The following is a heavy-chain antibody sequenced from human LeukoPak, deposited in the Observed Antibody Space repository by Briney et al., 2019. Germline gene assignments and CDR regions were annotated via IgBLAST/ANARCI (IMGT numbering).Heavy chain of an antibody. J-gene: IGHJ4*02. CDR2: TYYRSKWSN. CDR3: AREVDEFGEYYYFDY. D-gene: IGHD3-10*01. CDR1: GDSVSSNSAA. V-gene: IGHV6-1*01. Sequence: SQTLSLTCAISGDSVSSNSAAWNWIRQSPSRGLEWLGRTYYRSKWSNDYAVSVISRITINPDTSKNQFSLHLNSVTPEDTAVYYCAREVDEFGEYYYFDYWGQGTLVTVSS.